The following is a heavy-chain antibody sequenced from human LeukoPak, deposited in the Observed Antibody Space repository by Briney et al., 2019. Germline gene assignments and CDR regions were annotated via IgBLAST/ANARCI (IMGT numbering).Heavy chain of an antibody. CDR1: RFTFSSYS. Sequence: KTGGSLRLSCAASRFTFSSYSMNWVRQAPGKGLEWVSSISSSSSYIYYADSVKGRFTISRDNAKNSLYLQMNSLRAEDTAVYYCARGASNRFDYWGQGTLVTVSS. V-gene: IGHV3-21*01. CDR3: ARGASNRFDY. J-gene: IGHJ4*02. CDR2: ISSSSSYI. D-gene: IGHD1-14*01.